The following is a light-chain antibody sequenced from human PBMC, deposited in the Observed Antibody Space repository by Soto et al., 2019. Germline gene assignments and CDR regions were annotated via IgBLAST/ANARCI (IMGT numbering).Light chain of an antibody. J-gene: IGKJ1*01. CDR1: QSVSGW. CDR2: AAS. V-gene: IGKV1-12*01. CDR3: QQANSFPRT. Sequence: QMTQSPSSLAASVGDSLTLTCRASQSVSGWLAWYQQKPGKAPKLLIYAASSLQSGVPSRFSGSGSGTDFTLTISSLQPEDFATYYCQQANSFPRTFGQGTKVDIK.